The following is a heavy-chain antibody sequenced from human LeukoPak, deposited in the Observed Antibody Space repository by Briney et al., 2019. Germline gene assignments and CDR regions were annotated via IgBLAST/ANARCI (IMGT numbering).Heavy chain of an antibody. V-gene: IGHV3-21*01. CDR3: ARDSSGWYWASGHYYYYYTDV. D-gene: IGHD6-19*01. CDR1: GFTFSSYS. J-gene: IGHJ6*03. Sequence: PGGSLRLSCAASGFTFSSYSMNWVRQAPGKGLEWVSSISSSSSYIYYADSVKGRFTISRDNAKNSLYLQMNSLRAEDTAVYYCARDSSGWYWASGHYYYYYTDVWGKGTTVTVSS. CDR2: ISSSSSYI.